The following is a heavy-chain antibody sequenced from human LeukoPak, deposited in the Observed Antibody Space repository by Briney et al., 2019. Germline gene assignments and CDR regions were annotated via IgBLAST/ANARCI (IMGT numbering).Heavy chain of an antibody. CDR3: ASLLKYCSGGSCLDPNFDY. CDR1: GYSFTSYW. V-gene: IGHV5-10-1*01. J-gene: IGHJ4*02. D-gene: IGHD2-15*01. Sequence: GESLKISCKGSGYSFTSYWISWVRQMPGKGLEWMGRIDPSDSYTNYSPPFQGHVTISADKSISTAYLQWSSLKASDTAMYYCASLLKYCSGGSCLDPNFDYWGQGTLVTVSS. CDR2: IDPSDSYT.